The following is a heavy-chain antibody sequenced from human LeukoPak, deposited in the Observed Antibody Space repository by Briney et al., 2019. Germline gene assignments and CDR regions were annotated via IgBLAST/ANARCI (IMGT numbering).Heavy chain of an antibody. Sequence: SETLSLTCTVSGGSFSSHYWSWIRQPPGKELEWIGYIFYSGSTNYNPPLKSRVTISIDTSKNQLSLKLSSVTAADTAVYYCAIAPNLSFFDFWGQGTLVTVSS. CDR1: GGSFSSHY. D-gene: IGHD2/OR15-2a*01. V-gene: IGHV4-59*08. CDR2: IFYSGST. J-gene: IGHJ4*02. CDR3: AIAPNLSFFDF.